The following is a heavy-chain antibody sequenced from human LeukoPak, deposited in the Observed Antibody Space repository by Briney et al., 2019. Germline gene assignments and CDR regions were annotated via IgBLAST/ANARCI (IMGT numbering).Heavy chain of an antibody. D-gene: IGHD1-26*01. J-gene: IGHJ4*02. CDR2: INPNSGGT. CDR3: ARAYLGGSGSYAHDY. CDR1: GYTFTGYY. V-gene: IGHV1-2*02. Sequence: ASVKVSCKASGYTFTGYYMHWVRQAPGQGLEWMGWINPNSGGTNYAQKFQGRVTMTRDTSISTAYMELSRLRSDDTAVYYCARAYLGGSGSYAHDYWGQGTLVTVSS.